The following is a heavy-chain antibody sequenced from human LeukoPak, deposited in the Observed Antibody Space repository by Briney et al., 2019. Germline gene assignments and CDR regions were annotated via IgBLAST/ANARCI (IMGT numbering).Heavy chain of an antibody. J-gene: IGHJ6*03. CDR1: GGTFSSYA. D-gene: IGHD3-9*01. CDR3: ARDPFPPSYDILTGYYKDYYYMDV. CDR2: IIPIFGTA. Sequence: GASVKVSCKASGGTFSSYAISWVRQAPGQGLEWMGGIIPIFGTANYAQKFQGRVTITTDKSTSTAYMELSSLRSEDTAVYYCARDPFPPSYDILTGYYKDYYYMDVWGKGTTVTISS. V-gene: IGHV1-69*05.